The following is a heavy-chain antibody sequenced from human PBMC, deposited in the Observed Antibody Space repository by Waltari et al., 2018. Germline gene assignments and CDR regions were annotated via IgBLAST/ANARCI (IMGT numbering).Heavy chain of an antibody. CDR1: GGSISSHY. CDR3: AGGAITGTSYYYYYGMDV. V-gene: IGHV4-59*11. D-gene: IGHD1-7*01. CDR2: IYYSGST. J-gene: IGHJ6*02. Sequence: QVQLQESGPGLVKPSETLSLTCTVSGGSISSHYWSWIRQPPGKGLEWIGYIYYSGSTNYSPSLKSRVTISVDTSKNQFALKLSSVTAADTAVYYCAGGAITGTSYYYYYGMDVWGQGTTVTVSS.